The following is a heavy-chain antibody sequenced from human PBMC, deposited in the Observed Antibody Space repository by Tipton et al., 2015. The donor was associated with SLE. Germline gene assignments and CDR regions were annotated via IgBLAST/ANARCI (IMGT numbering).Heavy chain of an antibody. Sequence: GLVKPSETLSLTCNVSGGSISSDVHYWNWIRQPAGKGLEWIGRIYSSGSTNYNPSLKSRVTISIDKSKNQFSLNLNSVTAADTAVYYCARLGGGVVTPRAAFDIWGQGTMVTVSS. CDR3: ARLGGGVVTPRAAFDI. D-gene: IGHD4-23*01. CDR2: IYSSGST. V-gene: IGHV4-61*02. J-gene: IGHJ3*02. CDR1: GGSISSDVHY.